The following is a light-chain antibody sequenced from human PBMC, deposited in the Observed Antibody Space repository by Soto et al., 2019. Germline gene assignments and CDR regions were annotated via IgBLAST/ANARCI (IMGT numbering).Light chain of an antibody. CDR1: QSVGRNY. Sequence: EIVLTQSPGTLSLSPGESATLSCRASQSVGRNYLAWFQHKPDQAPRLLIYDASNRATGVPDRFSGSGSGTDFTLSVTRLEPEDFAVYYCQQYDTWPLTFGGGTKVEIK. CDR2: DAS. CDR3: QQYDTWPLT. V-gene: IGKV3-20*01. J-gene: IGKJ4*01.